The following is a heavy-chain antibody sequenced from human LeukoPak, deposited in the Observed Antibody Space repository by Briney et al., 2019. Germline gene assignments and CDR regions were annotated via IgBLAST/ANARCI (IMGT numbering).Heavy chain of an antibody. V-gene: IGHV3-7*01. CDR3: ARDNPTWGY. J-gene: IGHJ4*02. CDR1: GFTFSNYR. Sequence: GGSLRLSCAASGFTFSNYRMSWVRQAPGKGLEWVASIKQDGSEKDYVDSVKGRFTISRDNAKNSLYLQMNSLRVEDTAVNYCARDNPTWGYWGQGTLVIVSS. CDR2: IKQDGSEK. D-gene: IGHD3-16*01.